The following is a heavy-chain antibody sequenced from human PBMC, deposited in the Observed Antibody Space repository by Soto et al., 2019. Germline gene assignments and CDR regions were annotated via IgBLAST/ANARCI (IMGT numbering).Heavy chain of an antibody. CDR3: ARIAEYSSSSYYYYTDV. CDR2: IDWDDDK. CDR1: GFSLSTSGMC. Sequence: GPTLGNAAQARTLTCTFSGFSLSTSGMCVSWIRQPPGKALEWLARIDWDDDKYYSTSLKTRLTISKDTSKNQVVLTMTNMDPVDTATYYCARIAEYSSSSYYYYTDVCGNGTTVILSS. D-gene: IGHD6-6*01. J-gene: IGHJ6*03. V-gene: IGHV2-70*11.